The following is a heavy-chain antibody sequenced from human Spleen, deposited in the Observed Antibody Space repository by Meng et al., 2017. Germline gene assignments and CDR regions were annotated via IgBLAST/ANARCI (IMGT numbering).Heavy chain of an antibody. J-gene: IGHJ5*02. CDR3: VRSSAWVRTGFDP. CDR1: GGSISTSGYY. D-gene: IGHD3-22*01. Sequence: QPQLQESGPGLVKPSEALSLTCSVSGGSISTSGYYWGWIRQPPGKGLEWIGSIGHSGTTYYTPSVKSRVTVAIDTSKSQFSLKLTSVTAADTAVYFCVRSSAWVRTGFDPWGQGTLVTVSS. V-gene: IGHV4-39*01. CDR2: IGHSGTT.